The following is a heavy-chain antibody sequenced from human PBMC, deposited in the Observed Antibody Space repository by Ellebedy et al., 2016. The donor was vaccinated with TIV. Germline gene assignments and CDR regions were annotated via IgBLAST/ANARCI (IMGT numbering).Heavy chain of an antibody. CDR1: GYTFTSYA. Sequence: ASVKVSCXASGYTFTSYAMHWVRQAPGQRLEWMGWINAGNGNTKYSQKFQGRVTITRDTSASTAYMELSSLRSEDTAVYYCARANTMVRGVIFSLDAFDIWGQGTMVTVSS. CDR2: INAGNGNT. V-gene: IGHV1-3*01. CDR3: ARANTMVRGVIFSLDAFDI. D-gene: IGHD3-10*01. J-gene: IGHJ3*02.